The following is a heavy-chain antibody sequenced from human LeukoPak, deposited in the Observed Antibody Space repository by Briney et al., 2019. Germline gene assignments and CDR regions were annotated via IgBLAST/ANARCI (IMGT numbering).Heavy chain of an antibody. D-gene: IGHD6-13*01. CDR3: ARDKGSSWPGGFDY. V-gene: IGHV3-21*01. CDR2: ISSSSSYI. J-gene: IGHJ4*02. CDR1: GFTFSSYS. Sequence: GGSLRLSCAASGFTFSSYSMNWVRQAPGKGLEWVSSISSSSSYIYYADSVKGRFTISRDNAKNSLYLQMNSLRAEDTAVYYCARDKGSSWPGGFDYWGQGTLVTVSS.